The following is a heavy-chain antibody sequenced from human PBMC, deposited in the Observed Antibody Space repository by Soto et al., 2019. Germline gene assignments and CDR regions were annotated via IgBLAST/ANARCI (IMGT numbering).Heavy chain of an antibody. CDR2: ISTNNGNT. CDR1: GYTFSYYC. Sequence: ASVEVSCKASGYTFSYYCISWLRQAPGQGLEWMGWISTNNGNTNYAQKFQGRVTMATDTSTSTAYMELRSLGSDDTAVYYCARDWYGSSLNWGQGTLVTVSS. V-gene: IGHV1-18*04. J-gene: IGHJ1*01. D-gene: IGHD6-13*01. CDR3: ARDWYGSSLN.